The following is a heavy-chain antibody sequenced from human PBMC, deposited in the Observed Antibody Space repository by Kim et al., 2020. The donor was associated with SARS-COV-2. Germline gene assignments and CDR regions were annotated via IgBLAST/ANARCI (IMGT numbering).Heavy chain of an antibody. Sequence: GGSLRLSCSASGFTFSSYAMHWVRQAPGKGLEYVSAISSNGGSTYYADSVKGRFTISRDNSKNTLYLQMSSLRAEDTAVYYCVKDGGVTVGATSLDYWGQGTLVTVSS. J-gene: IGHJ4*02. CDR2: ISSNGGST. D-gene: IGHD1-26*01. CDR3: VKDGGVTVGATSLDY. V-gene: IGHV3-64D*09. CDR1: GFTFSSYA.